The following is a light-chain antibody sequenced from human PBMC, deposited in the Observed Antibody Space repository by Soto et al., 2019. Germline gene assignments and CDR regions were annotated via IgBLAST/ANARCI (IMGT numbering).Light chain of an antibody. CDR2: KAS. CDR1: QSISSW. Sequence: DIQLTKYPSTLSASVGDRVTMTCRASQSISSWLAWYQQKPGKAPKLLIYKASSLEGGIPSRFSGSGSETEFTLTISSLQPEDFATYYCQQYNSYQYTFGQGTKVDIK. CDR3: QQYNSYQYT. V-gene: IGKV1-5*03. J-gene: IGKJ2*01.